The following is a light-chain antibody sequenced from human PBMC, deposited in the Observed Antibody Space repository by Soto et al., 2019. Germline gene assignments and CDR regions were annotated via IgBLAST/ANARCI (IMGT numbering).Light chain of an antibody. V-gene: IGKV3-15*01. CDR2: GAS. CDR1: QSISSSN. CDR3: QQYTNWPPIT. J-gene: IGKJ5*01. Sequence: EIVLTQSPGTLSVSPGKRATLSCRASQSISSSNLAWYQQKPGQSRRLLIYGASTRATGIPARFSGSGSGTAFTLTISSLQSEDFAVYYGQQYTNWPPITFGPGTRVEIK.